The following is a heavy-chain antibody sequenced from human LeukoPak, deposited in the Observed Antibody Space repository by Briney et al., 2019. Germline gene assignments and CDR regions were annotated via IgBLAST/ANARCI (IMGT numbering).Heavy chain of an antibody. Sequence: SETLSLTCTVSGGSISSYYWSWIRQPPGKGLEWIGFIHHSGSTYYNPSLKSRVTISVDTSKNQFSLKLSSVTAADTAVYYCARAPNLDYWGQGTLVTVSS. CDR3: ARAPNLDY. CDR1: GGSISSYY. V-gene: IGHV4-59*12. CDR2: IHHSGST. J-gene: IGHJ4*02.